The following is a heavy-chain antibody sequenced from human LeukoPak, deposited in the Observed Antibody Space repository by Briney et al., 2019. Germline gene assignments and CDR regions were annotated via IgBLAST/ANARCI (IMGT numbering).Heavy chain of an antibody. Sequence: PGGSLRLSCAAYGFTFSSYEMNWDRQAPGKGLEWVSYISSSGSTIYYADSVKGRFTISRDNAKNSLYLQMNSLRAEDTAVYYCARGSSGEWKVYYFDYWGQGTLVTVSS. D-gene: IGHD3-10*01. V-gene: IGHV3-48*03. CDR3: ARGSSGEWKVYYFDY. J-gene: IGHJ4*02. CDR2: ISSSGSTI. CDR1: GFTFSSYE.